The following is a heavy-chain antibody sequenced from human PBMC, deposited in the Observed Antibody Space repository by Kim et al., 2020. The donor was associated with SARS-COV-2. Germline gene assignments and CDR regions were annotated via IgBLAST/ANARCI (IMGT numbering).Heavy chain of an antibody. D-gene: IGHD5-18*01. CDR2: INPNRDTT. CDR1: GYSFSGYY. J-gene: IGHJ6*02. V-gene: IGHV1-2*06. Sequence: ASVKVSCKASGYSFSGYYIHWVRQARGKGLEWMGRINPNRDTTSYAQKFQGRVTVTRDTSINTAFMDLNSLTSDDTAVYYCARGGKYTDMVYQMDVWGQGTTVSVSS. CDR3: ARGGKYTDMVYQMDV.